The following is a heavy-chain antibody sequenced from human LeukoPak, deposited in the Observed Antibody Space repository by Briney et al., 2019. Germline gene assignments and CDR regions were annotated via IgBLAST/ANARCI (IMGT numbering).Heavy chain of an antibody. CDR1: GFTFNSSV. J-gene: IGHJ4*02. D-gene: IGHD5-24*01. CDR2: IWYDGSQK. CDR3: AKADGHYYFDY. Sequence: GGSLRLSCAASGFTFNSSVIHWVRQAPGKGLEWVAVIWYDGSQKYYRGSVKGRFTISRDNSKNTVYLQMNSLRVEDAAIYYCAKADGHYYFDYWGQGTLVTASS. V-gene: IGHV3-33*06.